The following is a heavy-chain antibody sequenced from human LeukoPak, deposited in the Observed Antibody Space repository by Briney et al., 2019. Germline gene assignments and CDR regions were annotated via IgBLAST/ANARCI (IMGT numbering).Heavy chain of an antibody. Sequence: GGSLRLSCAASGFTFSNAWMSWVRQAPGKGLEWVGRIKSKTDGGTTDYAAPVKGRFTISRDDSKNTLYLQMNSLKTEDTAVYYCTTGPVLRYFVEYYFDYWGQGTLVTVSS. J-gene: IGHJ4*02. D-gene: IGHD3-9*01. CDR3: TTGPVLRYFVEYYFDY. V-gene: IGHV3-15*01. CDR1: GFTFSNAW. CDR2: IKSKTDGGTT.